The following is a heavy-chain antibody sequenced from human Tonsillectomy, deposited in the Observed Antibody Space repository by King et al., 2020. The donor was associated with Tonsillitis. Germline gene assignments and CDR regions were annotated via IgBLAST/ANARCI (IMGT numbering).Heavy chain of an antibody. D-gene: IGHD3-22*01. CDR1: GFTFSSYA. CDR3: AKGLYYDSSGYWAFDY. Sequence: VQLVESGGGLVQPGGSLRLSCAASGFTFSSYAMSWVRQAPGKGLEWVSAISGSGGSTYYADSVKGRFTISRDNSKNTLYLQMKRLRAEDTAVYYCAKGLYYDSSGYWAFDYWGQGTLVTVSS. CDR2: ISGSGGST. J-gene: IGHJ4*02. V-gene: IGHV3-23*04.